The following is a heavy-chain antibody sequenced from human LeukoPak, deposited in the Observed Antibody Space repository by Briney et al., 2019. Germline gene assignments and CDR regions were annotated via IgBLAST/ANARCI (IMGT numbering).Heavy chain of an antibody. D-gene: IGHD6-6*01. CDR1: GGSISSGYYY. CDR2: IYYGGT. J-gene: IGHJ4*02. Sequence: SQTLSLTCTVSGGSISSGYYYWSWIRQPPGKGLEYIGYIYYGGTYYNPSLKSRVTISVDTSKNQFSLKLSSVTAADTVVYYCARGTWSSSIDYWGQGTLVTVSS. CDR3: ARGTWSSSIDY. V-gene: IGHV4-30-4*01.